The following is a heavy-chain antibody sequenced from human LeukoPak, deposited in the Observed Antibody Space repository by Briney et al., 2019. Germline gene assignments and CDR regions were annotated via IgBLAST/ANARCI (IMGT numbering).Heavy chain of an antibody. J-gene: IGHJ4*02. CDR2: IYPGDSDT. CDR1: GYSFTSYW. D-gene: IGHD6-19*01. CDR3: ARGIAVAGKYFDY. V-gene: IGHV5-51*01. Sequence: GESLKISCKGSGYSFTSYWIGWVRQMPGKGLEWMGIIYPGDSDTRYSPSFQGQVTISADKSISTAYLQWSSLKASDTAVYYCARGIAVAGKYFDYWGQGTLVTVSS.